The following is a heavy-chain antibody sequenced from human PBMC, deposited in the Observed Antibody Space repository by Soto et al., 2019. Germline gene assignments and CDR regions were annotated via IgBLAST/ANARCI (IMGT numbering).Heavy chain of an antibody. J-gene: IGHJ6*02. Sequence: GASVKVSCKASGYTFTGYYMHWVRQAPGQGLEWMGWINPNSGGTNYAQKFQGWVTMTRDTSISTAYMELSRLRSDDTAVYYCAREIWNPYYYYGMDVWGQGTMVTVSS. D-gene: IGHD1-1*01. CDR2: INPNSGGT. CDR1: GYTFTGYY. V-gene: IGHV1-2*04. CDR3: AREIWNPYYYYGMDV.